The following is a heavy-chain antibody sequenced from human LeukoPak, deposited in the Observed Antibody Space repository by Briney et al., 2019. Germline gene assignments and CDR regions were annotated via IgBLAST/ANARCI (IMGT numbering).Heavy chain of an antibody. CDR3: AREGSAFDI. J-gene: IGHJ3*02. CDR1: GFTFSSYA. Sequence: GGSLRLSCAASGFTFSSYAMHWVRQAPGKGLEWVAVISYDGSNEYYADSVKGRFTISRDNSKNTLYLQMNSLRAEDTAVYYCAREGSAFDIWGQGTMVTVSS. CDR2: ISYDGSNE. V-gene: IGHV3-30-3*01.